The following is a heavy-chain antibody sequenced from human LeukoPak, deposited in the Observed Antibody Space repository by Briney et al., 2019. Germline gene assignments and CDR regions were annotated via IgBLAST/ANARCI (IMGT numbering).Heavy chain of an antibody. CDR3: TREVATITPYFDC. CDR2: IRSKAYGGTT. CDR1: GFTFGDYA. Sequence: GRCLRLSCTASGFTFGDYAMSWVRQAPGKGLGRVGFIRSKAYGGTTEYAASVKGRFTISRDDSKSIAYLQMNSLKTEDTAVYYCTREVATITPYFDCWGQGTLVTVSS. V-gene: IGHV3-49*04. D-gene: IGHD5-12*01. J-gene: IGHJ4*02.